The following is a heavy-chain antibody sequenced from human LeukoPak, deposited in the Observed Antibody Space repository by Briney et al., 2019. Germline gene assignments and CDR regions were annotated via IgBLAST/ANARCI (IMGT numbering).Heavy chain of an antibody. J-gene: IGHJ3*02. CDR3: ARWYYYDSSGYPDAFDS. Sequence: PGGSLRLSCAASGFTFSSYEMNWVRQAPGKGLEWVSYISSSGSTIYYADSVKGRFTISRDNAKNSLYLQMNSLRAEDTAVYYCARWYYYDSSGYPDAFDSWGQGTMVTVSS. V-gene: IGHV3-48*03. CDR2: ISSSGSTI. D-gene: IGHD3-22*01. CDR1: GFTFSSYE.